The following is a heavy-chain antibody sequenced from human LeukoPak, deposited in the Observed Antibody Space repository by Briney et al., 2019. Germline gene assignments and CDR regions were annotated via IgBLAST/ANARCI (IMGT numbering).Heavy chain of an antibody. CDR3: AKDIIAARRGDY. V-gene: IGHV3-23*01. D-gene: IGHD6-6*01. CDR2: ISGSGGST. CDR1: GFTFSSYA. J-gene: IGHJ4*02. Sequence: GGSLRLSCAASGFTFSSYAMSWVRQVPGKGLEWVSAISGSGGSTYYADSVKGRFTISRDNSKNTLYLQMNSLRAEDTAVYYCAKDIIAARRGDYWGQGTLVTVSS.